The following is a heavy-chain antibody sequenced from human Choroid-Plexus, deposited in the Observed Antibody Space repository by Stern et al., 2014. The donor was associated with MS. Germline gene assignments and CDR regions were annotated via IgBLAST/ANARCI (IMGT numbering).Heavy chain of an antibody. CDR2: ITNVGST. V-gene: IGHV3-53*01. CDR3: ARDTSSPERSEW. D-gene: IGHD1-1*01. CDR1: GFTVSRDY. J-gene: IGHJ4*02. Sequence: EVQLVESGGGVIQPGGSLRLSCTASGFTVSRDYMTWVRQAPGKGLEWVSLITNVGSTFYTDSVKGRFTISRDDSKNTVYLHMTSLRAEDTAMYYCARDTSSPERSEWWGQGTLVTVSS.